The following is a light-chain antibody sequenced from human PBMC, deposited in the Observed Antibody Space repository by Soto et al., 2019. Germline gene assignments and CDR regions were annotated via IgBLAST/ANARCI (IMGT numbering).Light chain of an antibody. CDR1: QSVSTTY. J-gene: IGKJ1*01. CDR3: QQYFGSPRT. CDR2: GVS. Sequence: EIVLTRSPGTLSLSPGERATLSCRASQSVSTTYLAWYQQKPGQAPRLLIYGVSNRASGIPDRFSGSGSGTDATLTISRLEPEDFAVYYCQQYFGSPRTFGQGTKVELK. V-gene: IGKV3-20*01.